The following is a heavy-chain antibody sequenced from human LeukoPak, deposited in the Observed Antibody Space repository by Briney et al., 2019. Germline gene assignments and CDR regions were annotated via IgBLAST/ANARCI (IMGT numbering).Heavy chain of an antibody. J-gene: IGHJ4*02. CDR1: GFTFDDYG. D-gene: IGHD3-22*01. V-gene: IGHV3-9*03. CDR3: AKGSSYYYYSSAWFDY. CDR2: ISWNGGRI. Sequence: GGSLRLSCAASGFTFDDYGLSWVRQVPGKGLEWVSGISWNGGRIGYADSVKGRFTISRGNAKNSLYLHMNSLRAEDMALYYCAKGSSYYYYSSAWFDYWGQGTLVTVSS.